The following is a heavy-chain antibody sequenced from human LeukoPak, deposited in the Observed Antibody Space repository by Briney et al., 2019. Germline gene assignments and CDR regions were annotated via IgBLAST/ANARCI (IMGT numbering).Heavy chain of an antibody. D-gene: IGHD3-22*01. J-gene: IGHJ4*02. CDR3: ARDPDYYDSSGYDQGGLDY. V-gene: IGHV3-74*01. CDR2: INSDGSST. Sequence: GGSLRLSCAASGFTFSSYWMPWVRQAPGKGLVWVSRINSDGSSTSYADSVKGRFTVSRDNAKNTLYLQMNSLRAEDTAVYYCARDPDYYDSSGYDQGGLDYWGQGTLVTVSS. CDR1: GFTFSSYW.